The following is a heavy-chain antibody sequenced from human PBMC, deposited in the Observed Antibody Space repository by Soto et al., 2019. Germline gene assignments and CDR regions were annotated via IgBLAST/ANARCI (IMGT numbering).Heavy chain of an antibody. J-gene: IGHJ4*02. Sequence: PSETLSISCTVSGGSVSSDAYYWSWIRQPPGKTLEWIGFILSGGGTSTNPSLRSRLSISVDTSRNQFSLRLTSVTASDTGVYFCAKGFSSGWYVDSWGRGTLVTVYS. CDR2: ILSGGGT. V-gene: IGHV4-61*08. CDR3: AKGFSSGWYVDS. D-gene: IGHD6-19*01. CDR1: GGSVSSDAYY.